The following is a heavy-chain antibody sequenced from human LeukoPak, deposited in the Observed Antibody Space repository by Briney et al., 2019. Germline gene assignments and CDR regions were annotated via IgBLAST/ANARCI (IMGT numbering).Heavy chain of an antibody. D-gene: IGHD3-22*01. CDR3: ARQQGHYYDSSGYYGY. J-gene: IGHJ4*02. CDR2: IYHSGST. Sequence: PSETLSLTCTVSGGSISSSSYYWGWIRQPPGKGLEWIGSIYHSGSTYYNPSLKSRVTISVDTSKNQFSLKLSSVTAADTAVYYCARQQGHYYDSSGYYGYWGQGTPVTVSS. CDR1: GGSISSSSYY. V-gene: IGHV4-39*01.